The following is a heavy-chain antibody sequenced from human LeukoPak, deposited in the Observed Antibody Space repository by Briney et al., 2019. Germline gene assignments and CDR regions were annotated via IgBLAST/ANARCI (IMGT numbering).Heavy chain of an antibody. Sequence: TSETLSLTCAVYGGSFSGYYWSWIRQPPGKGLEWIGEINHSGSTNYNPSLKSRVTISVDTSKNQFSLKLSSVTAADTAVYYCASSDRWHDFDYWGQGTLVTVSS. V-gene: IGHV4-34*01. J-gene: IGHJ4*02. CDR3: ASSDRWHDFDY. CDR1: GGSFSGYY. CDR2: INHSGST. D-gene: IGHD3-3*01.